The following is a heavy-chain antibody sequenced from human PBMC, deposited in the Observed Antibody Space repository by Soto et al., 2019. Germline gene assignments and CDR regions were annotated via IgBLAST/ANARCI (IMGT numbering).Heavy chain of an antibody. CDR3: AKEIEYSSSGAFDI. V-gene: IGHV3-23*01. D-gene: IGHD6-6*01. Sequence: XGSLRLSCSASGFTFSSYAMSWVRQAPGKGLEWVSAIIGSGGSTYYADSVKGRFTISRDNSKNTLYLQMNSLRAEDTAVYYCAKEIEYSSSGAFDIWGQGTMVTVS. J-gene: IGHJ3*02. CDR1: GFTFSSYA. CDR2: IIGSGGST.